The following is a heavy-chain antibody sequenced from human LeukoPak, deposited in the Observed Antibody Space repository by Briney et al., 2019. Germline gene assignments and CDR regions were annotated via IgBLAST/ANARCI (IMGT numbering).Heavy chain of an antibody. CDR1: GYTFTSYG. J-gene: IGHJ2*01. CDR3: ARTPVGYDSSGSTWDRYFDL. CDR2: ISAYNGNT. V-gene: IGHV1-18*01. Sequence: ASVKVSCKASGYTFTSYGISWVRQAPGQGLEWMGWISAYNGNTNYAQKVQGRVTMTTDTSTSTAYMELRSLRSDDTAVYYCARTPVGYDSSGSTWDRYFDLWGRGTLVTVSS. D-gene: IGHD3-22*01.